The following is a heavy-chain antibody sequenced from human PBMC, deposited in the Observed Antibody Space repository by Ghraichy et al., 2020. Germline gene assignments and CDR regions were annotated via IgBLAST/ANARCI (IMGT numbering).Heavy chain of an antibody. J-gene: IGHJ6*02. D-gene: IGHD4-23*01. CDR1: GDSVSSNSAA. V-gene: IGHV6-1*01. CDR3: ARDHNSPQTTVVTPGSYDYGMCV. CDR2: TYYRSKWYN. Sequence: SQTLSLTCAISGDSVSSNSAAWNWIRQSPSRGLEWLGRTYYRSKWYNDYAVSVKSRISINPDTSKNQFSLQLNSVTPEDTAVYYCARDHNSPQTTVVTPGSYDYGMCVWGQGTTGTVSS.